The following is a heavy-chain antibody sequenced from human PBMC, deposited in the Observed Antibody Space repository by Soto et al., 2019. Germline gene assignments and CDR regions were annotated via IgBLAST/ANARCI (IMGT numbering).Heavy chain of an antibody. CDR2: IYYSGST. CDR3: ARGQNIVVVVAATRSEYWFDP. V-gene: IGHV4-59*01. CDR1: VGSISSYY. D-gene: IGHD2-15*01. Sequence: SETLSLTCTVSVGSISSYYWSWIRQPPGKGLEWIGYIYYSGSTNYNPSLKSRVTISVDTSKNQFSLKLSSVTAADTAVYYCARGQNIVVVVAATRSEYWFDPWGQGTLVTVSS. J-gene: IGHJ5*02.